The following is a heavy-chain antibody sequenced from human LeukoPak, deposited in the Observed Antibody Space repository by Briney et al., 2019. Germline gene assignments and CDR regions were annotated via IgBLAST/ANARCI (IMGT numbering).Heavy chain of an antibody. CDR1: GFTFSSYW. Sequence: GGSLRLSCTASGFTFSSYWMSWVRQAPGKGLEWVANIKQDGSEKYYVDSVKGRFTISRDNAKNSLYLQMNSLRAEDTAVYYCARDSYSSGWYGHNYYYGMDVWGQGTTVTVSS. J-gene: IGHJ6*02. D-gene: IGHD6-19*01. V-gene: IGHV3-7*03. CDR3: ARDSYSSGWYGHNYYYGMDV. CDR2: IKQDGSEK.